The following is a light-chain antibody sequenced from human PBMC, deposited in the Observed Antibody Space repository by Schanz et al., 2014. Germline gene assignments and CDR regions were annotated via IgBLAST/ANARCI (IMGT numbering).Light chain of an antibody. J-gene: IGKJ2*01. CDR2: RAS. CDR1: QSVSSN. CDR3: QQRFIWPT. Sequence: EIVMTQSPATLSVSPGERATLSCRASQSVSSNLAWYQQKPGQAPRLLIYRASSRATGIPDRFSGSGSGTDFTLAISSLEPEDFAVYYCQQRFIWPTFGQGTKLEIK. V-gene: IGKV3-11*01.